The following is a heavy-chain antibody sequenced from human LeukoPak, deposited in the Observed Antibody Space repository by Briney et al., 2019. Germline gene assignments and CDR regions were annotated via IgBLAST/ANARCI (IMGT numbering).Heavy chain of an antibody. Sequence: GGSLRLSCAASGFTFSQYAMHWVRQAPGKGLEWVAVMSYDGFVQYYADSVTGRFTISRDNSKNTLYLQMNSLRPDDTAFYYCAKVMVTVVTTSKLDSWGQGTLVTVSS. D-gene: IGHD4-23*01. CDR3: AKVMVTVVTTSKLDS. CDR1: GFTFSQYA. CDR2: MSYDGFVQ. J-gene: IGHJ4*02. V-gene: IGHV3-30*18.